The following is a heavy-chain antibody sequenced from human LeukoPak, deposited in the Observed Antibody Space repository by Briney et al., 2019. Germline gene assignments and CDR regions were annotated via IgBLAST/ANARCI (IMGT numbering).Heavy chain of an antibody. CDR2: IWYDGSNK. D-gene: IGHD2-15*01. CDR1: GFTFSSYG. J-gene: IGHJ5*02. Sequence: GGSLRLSCAASGFTFSSYGMHWVRQAPGKGLEWVAVIWYDGSNKYYADSVKGRFTISRDNSKNTLYLQMNSLGAEDTAVYYCARLRRYCSGGSCFDWFDPWGQGTLVTVSS. V-gene: IGHV3-33*08. CDR3: ARLRRYCSGGSCFDWFDP.